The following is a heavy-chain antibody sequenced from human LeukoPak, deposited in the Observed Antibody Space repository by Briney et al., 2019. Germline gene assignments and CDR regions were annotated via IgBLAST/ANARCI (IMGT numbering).Heavy chain of an antibody. CDR3: ARPQAPDSSGWYGLDY. Sequence: GGSLRLSCAASGFTFSSYSMNWVRQAPGKGLEWVSSISSSSYIYYADSVKGRFTISRDNAKNSLYLQMNSLRAEDTAVYYCARPQAPDSSGWYGLDYWGQGTLVTVSS. CDR2: ISSSSYI. D-gene: IGHD6-19*01. CDR1: GFTFSSYS. J-gene: IGHJ4*02. V-gene: IGHV3-21*01.